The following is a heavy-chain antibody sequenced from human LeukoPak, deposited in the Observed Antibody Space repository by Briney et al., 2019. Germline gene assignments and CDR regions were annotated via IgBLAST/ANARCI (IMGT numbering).Heavy chain of an antibody. CDR3: ARDFRFGELSDYYYYGMDV. CDR1: GYTFTSYG. J-gene: IGHJ6*04. Sequence: ASVKVSCKASGYTFTSYGISWVRQAPGQGLEWMGWISAYNGNTNYAQKLQGRVTMTTDTSTSTAYMELRSPRSDDTAVYYCARDFRFGELSDYYYYGMDVWGKGTTVTVSS. D-gene: IGHD3-10*01. V-gene: IGHV1-18*04. CDR2: ISAYNGNT.